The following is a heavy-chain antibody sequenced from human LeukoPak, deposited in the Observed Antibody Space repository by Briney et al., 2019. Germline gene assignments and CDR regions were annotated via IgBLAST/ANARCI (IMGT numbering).Heavy chain of an antibody. CDR3: AKDDAWGRYKH. Sequence: SVKVSCKASGGTFSSYAISWVRQAPGQGLEWMGGIIPMFGTANYAQKFQGRVTTTADKSTSTAYMELSSLRSEDTAVYYCAKDDAWGRYKHWGQGTLVTVSS. V-gene: IGHV1-69*06. J-gene: IGHJ1*01. D-gene: IGHD3-16*01. CDR2: IIPMFGTA. CDR1: GGTFSSYA.